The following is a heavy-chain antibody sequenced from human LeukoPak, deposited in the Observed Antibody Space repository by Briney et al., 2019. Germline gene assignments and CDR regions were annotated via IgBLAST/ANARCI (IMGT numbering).Heavy chain of an antibody. J-gene: IGHJ4*02. D-gene: IGHD3-22*01. V-gene: IGHV1-69*13. CDR2: IIPIFGTA. CDR3: AIWATYYYDSG. CDR1: GGTFSSYA. Sequence: SVKVSCKASGGTFSSYAISWVRQAPGQGLEWMGGIIPIFGTANYAQKFQGRVTITANESTSTAYMELSSLRSEDTAVYYCAIWATYYYDSGWGQGTLVTVSS.